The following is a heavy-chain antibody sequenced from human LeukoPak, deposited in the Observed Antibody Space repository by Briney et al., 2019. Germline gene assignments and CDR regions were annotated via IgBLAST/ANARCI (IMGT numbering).Heavy chain of an antibody. J-gene: IGHJ4*02. Sequence: GGSLRLSCAASGFTFSSYAMSWVRQAPGKGLEWVSAISGSGGSTYYADSVKGRFTISRDNSKNTLYLQMDSLRAEDTAVYYCARDRKGRYGDHFDYWGQGTLVTVSS. CDR1: GFTFSSYA. CDR3: ARDRKGRYGDHFDY. V-gene: IGHV3-23*01. D-gene: IGHD4-17*01. CDR2: ISGSGGST.